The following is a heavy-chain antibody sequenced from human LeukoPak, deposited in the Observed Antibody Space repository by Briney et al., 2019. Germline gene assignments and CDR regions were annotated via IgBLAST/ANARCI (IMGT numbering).Heavy chain of an antibody. V-gene: IGHV4-39*01. Sequence: PSETLSLTCTVSGGSISSSSYYWGWIRQPPGKGLEWIGSIYYSGSTYYNPSLKSRVTISVDTSKNQFSLKLSSVTAADTAVYYCARQGISFGDQTGTLLYWGQGTLVTVSS. CDR3: ARQGISFGDQTGTLLY. J-gene: IGHJ4*02. CDR2: IYYSGST. D-gene: IGHD3-10*01. CDR1: GGSISSSSYY.